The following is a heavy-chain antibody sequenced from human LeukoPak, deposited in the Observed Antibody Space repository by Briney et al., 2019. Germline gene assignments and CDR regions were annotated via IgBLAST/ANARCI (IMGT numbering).Heavy chain of an antibody. J-gene: IGHJ4*02. V-gene: IGHV3-48*04. CDR3: ASGPYSSSYFAS. Sequence: GGSLRLSCAASGFTFSSYSMNWVRQAPGKGLEWVSYISSSSSTIYYADSVKGRFTISRDNAKNSLYLQMNSLRAEDTAVYYCASGPYSSSYFASWGQGTMVTVSS. D-gene: IGHD6-13*01. CDR2: ISSSSSTI. CDR1: GFTFSSYS.